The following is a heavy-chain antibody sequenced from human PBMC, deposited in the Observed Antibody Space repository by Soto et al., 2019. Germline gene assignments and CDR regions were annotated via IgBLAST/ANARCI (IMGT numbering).Heavy chain of an antibody. V-gene: IGHV1-2*04. J-gene: IGHJ3*02. CDR2: INPNSGGT. CDR3: AREYYDSSGIGDAFDI. CDR1: GYTFTGYY. D-gene: IGHD3-22*01. Sequence: QVQLVQSGAEVKKPGASVKVSCKASGYTFTGYYMHWVRQAPGQGLEWMGWINPNSGGTNYAQKFQGWVTMTRDTSISTAYMELSRLRSDDTAVYYCAREYYDSSGIGDAFDIWGQGTMVTVSS.